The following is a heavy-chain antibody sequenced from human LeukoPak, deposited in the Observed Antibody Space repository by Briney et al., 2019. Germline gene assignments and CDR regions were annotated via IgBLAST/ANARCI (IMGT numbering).Heavy chain of an antibody. CDR3: ARVDYVWGSYRFNYMDV. CDR1: GFTFSIS. V-gene: IGHV3-7*01. J-gene: IGHJ6*03. Sequence: GGSLRLSCVASGFTFSISMSWVRQAPGKGLEWVANIKQDGSEKYYVDSVKGRFTISRDNAKNSLYLQMNSLRAEDTAVYYCARVDYVWGSYRFNYMDVWGKGTTVTVSS. D-gene: IGHD3-16*02. CDR2: IKQDGSEK.